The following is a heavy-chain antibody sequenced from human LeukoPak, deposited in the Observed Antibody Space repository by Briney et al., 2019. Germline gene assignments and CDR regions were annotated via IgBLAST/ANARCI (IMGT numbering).Heavy chain of an antibody. CDR1: CGSISSSSYY. Sequence: PSETLSLTCTVSCGSISSSSYYWGWIRQPPGKGLEWIGSIYYSGSTYYNPSLKSRVTISVDTSKNQFSLKLSSVTAADTAVYYCARAIAVAGPIDYWGQGTLVTVSS. D-gene: IGHD6-19*01. CDR2: IYYSGST. V-gene: IGHV4-39*01. CDR3: ARAIAVAGPIDY. J-gene: IGHJ4*02.